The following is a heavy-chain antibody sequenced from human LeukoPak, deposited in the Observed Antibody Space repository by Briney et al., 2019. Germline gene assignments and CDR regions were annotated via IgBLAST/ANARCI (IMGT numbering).Heavy chain of an antibody. CDR2: ISSDGRNE. V-gene: IGHV3-30*04. D-gene: IGHD3-3*01. J-gene: IGHJ4*02. CDR1: GFAFSTYN. CDR3: ARDEYYDFWSGTY. Sequence: GKSLRLSCAASGFAFSTYNMHWVRRAPGKGLEWVAVISSDGRNENYVDSVRGRFTISRDNSKNTLYLQTNTLRPEDTAVYYCARDEYYDFWSGTYWGQGTLVTVSS.